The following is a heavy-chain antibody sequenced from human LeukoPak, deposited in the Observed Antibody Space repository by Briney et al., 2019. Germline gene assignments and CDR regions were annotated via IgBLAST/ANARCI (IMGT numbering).Heavy chain of an antibody. CDR2: IYYSGST. J-gene: IGHJ6*02. D-gene: IGHD2-2*01. Sequence: PSQTLSLTCTVSGGSISSGDYYWSWIRQPPGKGLEWIGYIYYSGSTYYNPSLKSRVTISVDTSKNQFFLKLSSVTAADTAVYCCARLLVVPAATLYHYYGMDVWGQGTTVTVSS. CDR1: GGSISSGDYY. V-gene: IGHV4-30-4*01. CDR3: ARLLVVPAATLYHYYGMDV.